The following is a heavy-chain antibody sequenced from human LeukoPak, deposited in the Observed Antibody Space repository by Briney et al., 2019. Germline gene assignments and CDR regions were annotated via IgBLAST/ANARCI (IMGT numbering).Heavy chain of an antibody. D-gene: IGHD3-22*01. V-gene: IGHV3-11*01. CDR3: AKDGGPDYYDSSGYYFPG. Sequence: GGSLRLSCAASGFTFSDYYMSWIRQAPGKGLEWVSYISSSGSTIYYADSVKGRFTISRDNAKNSLYLQMNSLRAEDTALYYCAKDGGPDYYDSSGYYFPGWGQGTLVTVSS. CDR1: GFTFSDYY. J-gene: IGHJ4*02. CDR2: ISSSGSTI.